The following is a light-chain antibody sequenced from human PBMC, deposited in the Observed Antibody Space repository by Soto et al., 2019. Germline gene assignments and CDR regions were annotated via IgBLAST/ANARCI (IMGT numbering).Light chain of an antibody. V-gene: IGKV3-20*01. CDR3: QQYGSSPLT. Sequence: EIVLTQSPGTLSLSPGERATLSCRASQSVSSSYLAWYQQKPGQAPRLLIYGASSGATGIPDRFSGSGSGTDFTLTISRLEPEVFAVYYCQQYGSSPLTFGGGTKVEIK. CDR2: GAS. CDR1: QSVSSSY. J-gene: IGKJ4*01.